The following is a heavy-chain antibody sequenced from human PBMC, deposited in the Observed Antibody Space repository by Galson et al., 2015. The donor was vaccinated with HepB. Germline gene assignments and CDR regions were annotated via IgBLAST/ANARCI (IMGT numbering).Heavy chain of an antibody. D-gene: IGHD2-15*01. CDR2: SRSRANGYRT. CDR1: GFTFSDHY. CDR3: ARGGHCGGGTCYSDYFDY. V-gene: IGHV3-72*01. J-gene: IGHJ4*02. Sequence: SLRLSCAASGFTFSDHYMDWLRQAPGKGLEWLGRSRSRANGYRTEYAAPVKDRFTVSRDDSRDSLYLRMNSLQTEDTAVYYCARGGHCGGGTCYSDYFDYWGRGALVTVSS.